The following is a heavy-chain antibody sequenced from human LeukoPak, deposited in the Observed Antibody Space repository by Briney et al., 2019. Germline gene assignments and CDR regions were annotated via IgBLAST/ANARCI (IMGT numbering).Heavy chain of an antibody. CDR1: GFTFSSYA. J-gene: IGHJ4*02. CDR3: AKDRIYYDSSGLTHDY. CDR2: ISGSGGST. D-gene: IGHD3-22*01. V-gene: IGHV3-23*01. Sequence: SGRSLRLSCAASGFTFSSYAMSWVRQAPGKGLEWVSAISGSGGSTYYADSVKGRFTISRDNSKNTLYLQMNSLRAEDTAVYYCAKDRIYYDSSGLTHDYWGQGTLVTFSS.